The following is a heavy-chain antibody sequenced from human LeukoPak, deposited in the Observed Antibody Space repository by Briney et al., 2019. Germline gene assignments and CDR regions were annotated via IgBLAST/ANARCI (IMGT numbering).Heavy chain of an antibody. Sequence: ASVKVSCKASGYTFTSYGISWVRQAPGQRLQWMGWINTYSGTTNYAHNLQGRVTMTTDASTSTAYMELSSLRSEDTAVYYCARSTYNRGSSSFDYWGQGTLVTVSS. J-gene: IGHJ4*02. CDR2: INTYSGTT. CDR1: GYTFTSYG. V-gene: IGHV1-18*01. D-gene: IGHD6-6*01. CDR3: ARSTYNRGSSSFDY.